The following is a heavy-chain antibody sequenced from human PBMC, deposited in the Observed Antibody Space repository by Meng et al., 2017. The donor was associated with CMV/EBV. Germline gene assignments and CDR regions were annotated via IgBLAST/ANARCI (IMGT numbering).Heavy chain of an antibody. J-gene: IGHJ6*02. D-gene: IGHD7-27*01. CDR1: GYSFTSNW. CDR2: IYPGDSDI. CDR3: ARHDGEYYYYGMDV. V-gene: IGHV5-51*01. Sequence: GGSLRLSCKVSGYSFTSNWSGWVRQMPGKGLEWMGIIYPGDSDIIYSPSFQGQVTISADKSISTAYLQWSSLKTSDTAMYYCARHDGEYYYYGMDVWGQGTTVTVSS.